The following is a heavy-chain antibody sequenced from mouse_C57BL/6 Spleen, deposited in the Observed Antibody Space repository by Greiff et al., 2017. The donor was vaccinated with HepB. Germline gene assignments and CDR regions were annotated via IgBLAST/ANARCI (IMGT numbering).Heavy chain of an antibody. CDR1: GYTFTDYY. CDR2: INPNNGGT. D-gene: IGHD1-1*01. Sequence: VQLQQSGPELVKPGASVKISCKASGYTFTDYYMNWVKQSHGKSLEWIGDINPNNGGTSYNQKFKGKATFTVDKSSSTAYMELRSLTSEDSAVYYCARHYYGSPYYFDYWGQGTTLTVSS. J-gene: IGHJ2*01. CDR3: ARHYYGSPYYFDY. V-gene: IGHV1-26*01.